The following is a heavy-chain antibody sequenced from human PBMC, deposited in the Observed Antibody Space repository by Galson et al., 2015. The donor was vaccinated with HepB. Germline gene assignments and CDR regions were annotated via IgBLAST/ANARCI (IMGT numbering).Heavy chain of an antibody. V-gene: IGHV3-30*02. CDR3: AKDYPGDYYYYGMDV. J-gene: IGHJ6*02. CDR1: GFTFSSYG. Sequence: GFTFSSYGMHWVRQAPGKGLEWVAFIRFDGRNKYYADSVKGRFTISRDNSKNTLFLHMNSLRVEDAAVYYCAKDYPGDYYYYGMDVWGQGTTVTVSS. D-gene: IGHD1-26*01. CDR2: IRFDGRNK.